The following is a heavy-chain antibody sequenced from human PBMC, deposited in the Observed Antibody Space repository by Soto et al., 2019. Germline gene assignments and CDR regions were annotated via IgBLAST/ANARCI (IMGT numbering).Heavy chain of an antibody. CDR3: ARDSAETYYDFWSGYYTYYYYYGMDV. D-gene: IGHD3-3*01. CDR2: INPKNGDT. CDR1: GYTFTSYG. J-gene: IGHJ6*02. Sequence: ASVKVSCKASGYTFTSYGISWVRQAPGQRPEWMGWINPKNGDTIYTQKLQGRVTMTTDTSTSTAYMELRSLRSDDTAVYYCARDSAETYYDFWSGYYTYYYYYGMDVWGQGTTVTVSS. V-gene: IGHV1-18*04.